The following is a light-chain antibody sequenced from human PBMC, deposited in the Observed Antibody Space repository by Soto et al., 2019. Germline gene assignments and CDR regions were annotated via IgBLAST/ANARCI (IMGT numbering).Light chain of an antibody. V-gene: IGLV1-40*01. CDR3: QSHDSSLSSYV. CDR1: TSNIGAGYD. J-gene: IGLJ1*01. CDR2: GNS. Sequence: QSVLTQPPSVSGAPGQRVTFSCTGSTSNIGAGYDVHWYQKLPGTSPKLLIFGNSNRPSGVPDRFSASRSGSSASLAITGLQAEDEADYYCQSHDSSLSSYVFGTGTKVTVL.